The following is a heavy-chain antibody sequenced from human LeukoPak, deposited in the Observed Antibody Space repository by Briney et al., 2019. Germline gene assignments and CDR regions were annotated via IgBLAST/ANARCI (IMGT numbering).Heavy chain of an antibody. CDR3: ARGCYYERSGYCPFDY. D-gene: IGHD3-22*01. J-gene: IGHJ4*02. V-gene: IGHV3-53*01. CDR2: IYSGGGT. Sequence: PGGSLRLSCAASGFTFSIYWMHWVRQAPGKGLEWVSIIYSGGGTYYADSVKGRFTISRDNSKNTLYLQMNSLRADDTAVYYCARGCYYERSGYCPFDYWGPGTLVTVSS. CDR1: GFTFSIYW.